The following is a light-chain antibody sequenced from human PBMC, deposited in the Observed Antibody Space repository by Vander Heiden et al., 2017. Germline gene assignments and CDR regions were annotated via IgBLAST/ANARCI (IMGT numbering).Light chain of an antibody. J-gene: IGKJ2*01. CDR1: QSVSSY. CDR2: DAS. V-gene: IGKV3-11*01. Sequence: ETVLPHPPPPLSFSPGATSTLSCRASQSVSSYLAWYQQKPSQATRLLIYDASNRDTGSPARFSGSGSGTDITLTISSLEPEDFAVYNCQQRSNWPPMYTFGQGTKLEIK. CDR3: QQRSNWPPMYT.